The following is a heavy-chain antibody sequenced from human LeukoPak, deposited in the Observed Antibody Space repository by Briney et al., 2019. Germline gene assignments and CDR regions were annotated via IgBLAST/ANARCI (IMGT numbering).Heavy chain of an antibody. Sequence: PSETLSLTCPVSRGSISSYYWSWIRPPPGKGLEGIGYIYYSGSTNYNPSLKSRVTISVDTSKNKFSLKMSSVTAANTAVYYCARDGSPAGYYFDYWGQGTLVTVSS. CDR2: IYYSGST. CDR1: RGSISSYY. J-gene: IGHJ4*02. D-gene: IGHD2-2*01. V-gene: IGHV4-59*01. CDR3: ARDGSPAGYYFDY.